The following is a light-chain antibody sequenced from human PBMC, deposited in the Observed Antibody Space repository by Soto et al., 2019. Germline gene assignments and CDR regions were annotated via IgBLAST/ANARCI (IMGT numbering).Light chain of an antibody. Sequence: EIVLTQSPATLSLSPGERATRSCRASQSVSSYLAWYQQKPGQAPRLLIYDASNRATGIPARFSGSGSGTDFTLTSSSLEPEDFAVYYCQQRSNWPTFGGGTKVEIK. CDR3: QQRSNWPT. J-gene: IGKJ4*01. CDR2: DAS. V-gene: IGKV3-11*01. CDR1: QSVSSY.